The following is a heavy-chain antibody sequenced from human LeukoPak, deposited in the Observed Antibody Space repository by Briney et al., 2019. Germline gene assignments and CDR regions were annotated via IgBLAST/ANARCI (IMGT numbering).Heavy chain of an antibody. CDR1: GITFSSYS. V-gene: IGHV3-21*01. D-gene: IGHD3-10*01. CDR2: ISSSSSYI. Sequence: GGSLRLSCAASGITFSSYSMNWVRQAPGKGLEWVSSISSSSSYIYYADSVKGRFTISRDNAKNSLYLQMNSLRAEDTAVYYCARLSSGGVFDYWGQGTLVTVSS. J-gene: IGHJ4*02. CDR3: ARLSSGGVFDY.